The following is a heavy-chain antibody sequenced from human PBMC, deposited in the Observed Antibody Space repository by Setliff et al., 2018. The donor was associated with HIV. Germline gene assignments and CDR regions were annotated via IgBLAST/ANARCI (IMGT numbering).Heavy chain of an antibody. CDR1: GYTFTNYA. CDR2: INPGNGNT. D-gene: IGHD2-21*02. J-gene: IGHJ3*02. V-gene: IGHV1-3*01. CDR3: AREPIGGDDAVDI. Sequence: ASVKVSCKASGYTFTNYAIHWVRQAPGQRLEWMGWINPGNGNTKYSQKFQGRVTITRDTSATTAYMELSSLRSEDTAIFYWAREPIGGDDAVDIWGQGTMVTVSS.